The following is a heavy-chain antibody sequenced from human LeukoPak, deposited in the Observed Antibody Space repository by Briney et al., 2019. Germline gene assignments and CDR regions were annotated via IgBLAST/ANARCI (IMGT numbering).Heavy chain of an antibody. V-gene: IGHV1-24*01. J-gene: IGHJ4*02. Sequence: AAVKVSCKVSGYTLTELSMHWVRQAPGKGLEWMGGFDPEDGETIYAQKFQGRVTMTEDTSTDTAYMELSSLRSEDTAVYYCATERLDCSGYSCYPFFDYWGQGTLVTVSS. CDR2: FDPEDGET. CDR3: ATERLDCSGYSCYPFFDY. CDR1: GYTLTELS. D-gene: IGHD2-15*01.